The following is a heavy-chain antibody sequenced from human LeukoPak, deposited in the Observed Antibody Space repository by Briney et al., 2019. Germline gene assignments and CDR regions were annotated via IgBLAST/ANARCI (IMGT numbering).Heavy chain of an antibody. Sequence: SETLSLTCTVSGGSTSSSNYYWSCVRQAPGKGLGWTGTIKNRWATYYSPSVRSPVTVSIDTPKIQFSRPLFSVTAADTGVYFCTRDDNLTGYYRGVIAHWGPGTRVTVSS. V-gene: IGHV4-39*02. J-gene: IGHJ4*02. CDR3: TRDDNLTGYYRGVIAH. CDR2: IKNRWAT. CDR1: GGSTSSSNYY. D-gene: IGHD3-9*01.